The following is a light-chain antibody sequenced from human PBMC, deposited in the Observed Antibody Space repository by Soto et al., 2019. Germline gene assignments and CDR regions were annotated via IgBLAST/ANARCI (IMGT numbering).Light chain of an antibody. Sequence: RLTQSPSSLFASVGDTVTISCRASQDISTYLAWYQHKPGKAPTLLIFGASSLHNGVPPRFAGSGSGSEFTLTINRLQPDDFATYYCQHYTLYSAPFGQGTRV. CDR2: GAS. V-gene: IGKV1-5*01. J-gene: IGKJ5*01. CDR1: QDISTY. CDR3: QHYTLYSAP.